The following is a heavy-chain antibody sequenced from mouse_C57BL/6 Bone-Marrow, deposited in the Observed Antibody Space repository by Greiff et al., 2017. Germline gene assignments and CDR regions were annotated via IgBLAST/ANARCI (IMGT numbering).Heavy chain of an antibody. V-gene: IGHV5-17*01. CDR1: GFTFSDYG. CDR2: ISSGSSTI. Sequence: EVHLVESGGGLVKPGGSLKLSCAASGFTFSDYGMHWVRQAPEKGLEWVAYISSGSSTIYYADTVKGRFTISRDNAKNTLFLQMTSLRAADTAMYYCARLASYYFDYWGQGTTLTVSS. J-gene: IGHJ2*01. CDR3: ARLASYYFDY.